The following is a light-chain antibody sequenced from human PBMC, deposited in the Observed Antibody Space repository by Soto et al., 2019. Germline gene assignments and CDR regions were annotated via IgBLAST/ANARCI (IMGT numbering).Light chain of an antibody. V-gene: IGKV1-17*01. CDR1: QGIRND. Sequence: DIQMTQSASSLSASVGDRFTITCRARQGIRNDLGWYQQKPGKAPKRLIYEASRLRSGAPSRFRGSGSGTEFTLTISSLQPEDFEAYYCLQHNSYSEAFGQGTKVDIK. J-gene: IGKJ1*01. CDR2: EAS. CDR3: LQHNSYSEA.